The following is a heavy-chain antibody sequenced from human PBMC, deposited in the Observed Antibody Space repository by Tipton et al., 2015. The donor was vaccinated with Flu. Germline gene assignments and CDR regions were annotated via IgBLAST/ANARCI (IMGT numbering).Heavy chain of an antibody. V-gene: IGHV4-34*01. CDR2: INHGGNT. J-gene: IGHJ3*02. CDR1: GESLTNYY. CDR3: GRMEYSSGSYFRVDPFDI. Sequence: GLVKPSETLSLTCAVYGESLTNYYWSWIRQPPGKGLEWIGEINHGGNTNYNPSLKSRVTMSVDTSKNQFSLRMTSVTAADTAVYYCGRMEYSSGSYFRVDPFDIWGQGTMVIASS. D-gene: IGHD6-19*01.